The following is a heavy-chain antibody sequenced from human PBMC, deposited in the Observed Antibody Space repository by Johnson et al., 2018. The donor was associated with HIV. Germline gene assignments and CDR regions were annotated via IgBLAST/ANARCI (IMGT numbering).Heavy chain of an antibody. D-gene: IGHD5-24*01. CDR2: IRYDGSNK. CDR3: ARGGRDGINSACDI. V-gene: IGHV3-33*01. CDR1: GFTFSSYG. J-gene: IGHJ3*02. Sequence: QVLLVESGGGVVQPGTSLRLSCAASGFTFSSYGMHWVRQAPGKGLEWVAFIRYDGSNKYYADSVKGRFTISRDNSKNTLYLQMNSLRAEDTAVYYCARGGRDGINSACDIWGQGTMVTVS.